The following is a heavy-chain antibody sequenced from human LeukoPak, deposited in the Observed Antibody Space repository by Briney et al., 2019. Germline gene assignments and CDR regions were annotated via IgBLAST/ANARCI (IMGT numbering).Heavy chain of an antibody. Sequence: SETLSLTCSVSGDSIRSGDSYWGWIRQDPRKGLEWIGSIYYVGSPHYNPSLNSRQVTMSVDTLKNQFSLKLTSVTAADTAVYYCARLPIAKRAMDVWGQGTTVTVSS. J-gene: IGHJ6*02. CDR2: IYYVGSP. V-gene: IGHV4-39*01. CDR1: GDSIRSGDSY. CDR3: ARLPIAKRAMDV. D-gene: IGHD2-21*01.